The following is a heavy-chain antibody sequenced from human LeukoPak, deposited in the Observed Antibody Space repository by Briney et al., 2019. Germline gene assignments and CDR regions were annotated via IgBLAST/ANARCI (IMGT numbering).Heavy chain of an antibody. CDR1: GYTFTGYY. J-gene: IGHJ4*02. CDR3: ARESGDCSSTSCPFEY. Sequence: GASVKVSCKASGYTFTGYYMHWVRQAPGQGLEWMGWINPNSGGTNYAQKFQGRVTMTRDTSISTAYMELSRLRSDDTAVYYCARESGDCSSTSCPFEYWGQGTLVTVSS. D-gene: IGHD2-2*01. V-gene: IGHV1-2*02. CDR2: INPNSGGT.